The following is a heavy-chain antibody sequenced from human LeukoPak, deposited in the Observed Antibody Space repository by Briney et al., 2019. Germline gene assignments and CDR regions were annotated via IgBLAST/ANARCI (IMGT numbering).Heavy chain of an antibody. D-gene: IGHD3-22*01. J-gene: IGHJ4*02. V-gene: IGHV3-21*01. CDR1: GFTFSSYS. CDR3: ARGGYYYDSSGYYFPPADY. CDR2: ISSSSSYI. Sequence: GESLSLSCAASGFTFSSYSMNWVRQAPGKGLEGVSSISSSSSYIYYADSVKGRFTISRDNAKNSLYLQMNSLRAEDTAVYYCARGGYYYDSSGYYFPPADYWGQGTLVTVSS.